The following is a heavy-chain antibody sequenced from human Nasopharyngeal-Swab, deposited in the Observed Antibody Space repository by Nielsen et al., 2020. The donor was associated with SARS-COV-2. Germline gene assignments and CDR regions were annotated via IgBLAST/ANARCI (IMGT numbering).Heavy chain of an antibody. Sequence: GGSLRPSCAASGFTFNRYWLHWVRQVPGKGLQWVSRINSDGSDTRYAESVKGRFTASRDTANSMLYLQLDSVRVEDTGVYFCAREWERPYYFDYWGQGVQVTVSS. J-gene: IGHJ4*02. CDR3: AREWERPYYFDY. CDR2: INSDGSDT. CDR1: GFTFNRYW. V-gene: IGHV3-74*01. D-gene: IGHD1-26*01.